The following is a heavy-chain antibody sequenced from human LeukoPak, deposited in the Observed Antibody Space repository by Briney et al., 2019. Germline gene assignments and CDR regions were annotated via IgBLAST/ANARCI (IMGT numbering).Heavy chain of an antibody. CDR1: GSSFSGYY. Sequence: SETLSLTCAVFGSSFSGYYWSWIRQPPGKGLEWIGYIYYSGGTNYNPSLKSRVTILVDTSKNQFSLKLSSVTAADTAVYYCARVSMAGYSSSWYDYWGQGILVTVSP. CDR3: ARVSMAGYSSSWYDY. V-gene: IGHV4-59*01. D-gene: IGHD6-13*01. CDR2: IYYSGGT. J-gene: IGHJ4*02.